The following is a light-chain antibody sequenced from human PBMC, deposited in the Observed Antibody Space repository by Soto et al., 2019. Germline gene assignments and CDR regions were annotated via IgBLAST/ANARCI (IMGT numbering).Light chain of an antibody. CDR1: QGISSL. CDR2: TAS. V-gene: IGKV1-12*01. CDR3: QQANSFPLT. J-gene: IGKJ4*01. Sequence: DFQMTQSPSSVSASVGDRVTITCRASQGISSLLAWYQQKPGKAPNLLIHTASSLQSGVTSRFSRTVSGTDFTLTISSLQPEDFATYYCQQANSFPLTFGGGTKVEIK.